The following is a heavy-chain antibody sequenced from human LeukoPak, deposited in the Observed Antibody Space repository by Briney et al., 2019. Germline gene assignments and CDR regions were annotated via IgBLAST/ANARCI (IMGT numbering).Heavy chain of an antibody. CDR3: AGLVGRYSSGLYYYYFDY. D-gene: IGHD3-22*01. V-gene: IGHV4-4*02. CDR1: GDSINSLDL. CDR2: MYLSGTT. Sequence: SETLSLTRTVSGDSINSLDLWSWVRQPPGKGLEWIGEMYLSGTTHSNPSVKSRVTISIDKSKNQFFLNLSSVTAADTAVYYCAGLVGRYSSGLYYYYFDYWGQGTLVTVSS. J-gene: IGHJ4*02.